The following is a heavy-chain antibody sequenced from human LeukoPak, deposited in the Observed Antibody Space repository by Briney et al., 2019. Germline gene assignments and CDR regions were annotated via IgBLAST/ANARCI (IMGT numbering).Heavy chain of an antibody. CDR2: IYYSGST. CDR3: ARHHLGPYSSGWYYFDY. V-gene: IGHV4-39*01. Sequence: SETLSLTCTVSGGSISSSSYSWGWIRQPPGKGLEWIGSIYYSGSTYYNPSLKSRVTISVDASKNQFSLKLSSVTAADTAVYYCARHHLGPYSSGWYYFDYWGQGTLVTVSS. J-gene: IGHJ4*02. CDR1: GGSISSSSYS. D-gene: IGHD6-19*01.